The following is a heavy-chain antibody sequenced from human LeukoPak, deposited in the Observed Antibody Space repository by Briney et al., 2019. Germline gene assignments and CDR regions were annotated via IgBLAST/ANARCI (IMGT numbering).Heavy chain of an antibody. V-gene: IGHV3-74*01. CDR1: GSTFSSYW. CDR2: INSDGTST. Sequence: PGGSLRLSCAASGSTFSSYWMHWVRQAPGKGLVWVSRINSDGTSTRSADSVKGRCTISRDNSKKTLYLQMNSLRAEDTAVYYCAKGMSATSGYLELEYWGQGTLVIVSS. J-gene: IGHJ4*02. D-gene: IGHD3-22*01. CDR3: AKGMSATSGYLELEY.